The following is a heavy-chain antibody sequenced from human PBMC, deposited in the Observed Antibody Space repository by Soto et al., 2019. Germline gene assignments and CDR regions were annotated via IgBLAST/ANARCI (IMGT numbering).Heavy chain of an antibody. CDR2: IYYSGST. V-gene: IGHV4-30-4*01. CDR1: GGSISCGYHY. CDR3: ARERPDGARLDP. Sequence: TLSLTCSLSGGSISCGYHYCSGIRKPTGKGLEWIGYIYYSGSTYYNPSLKSRVTISVDTCKNQFSLKLRYVTAADTAVYYCARERPDGARLDPWGQGTLVTVSS. J-gene: IGHJ5*02. D-gene: IGHD6-6*01.